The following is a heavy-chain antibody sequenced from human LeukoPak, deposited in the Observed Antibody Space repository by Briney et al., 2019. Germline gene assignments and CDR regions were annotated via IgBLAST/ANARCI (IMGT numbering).Heavy chain of an antibody. Sequence: AGGSLSLSCTASGFTSSSYWMTWVRQAPGKGLEFVANIKEGGTVKYYVDSVKGRFSISRDNAKNSLYLQMNSLRAEDTAVYYCARRTSNGWSIDCWGQGCLVTASS. J-gene: IGHJ4*02. CDR1: GFTSSSYW. D-gene: IGHD6-19*01. CDR3: ARRTSNGWSIDC. CDR2: IKEGGTVK. V-gene: IGHV3-7*05.